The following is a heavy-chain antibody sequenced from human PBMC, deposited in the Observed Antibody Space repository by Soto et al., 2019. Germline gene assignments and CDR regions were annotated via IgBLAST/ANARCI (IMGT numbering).Heavy chain of an antibody. Sequence: QVQLQQWGAGLLKPSETLSLTCAVYGGSFSSYYWSWIRQPPGKGLEWIGQINHYGSTDYNPSLKSRVTISVDTSKNHFSLRLSSVTAADMAMYYCATHCSSTSCYYTFDPWGQGTLVTVSS. CDR2: INHYGST. V-gene: IGHV4-34*01. CDR1: GGSFSSYY. J-gene: IGHJ5*02. CDR3: ATHCSSTSCYYTFDP. D-gene: IGHD2-2*01.